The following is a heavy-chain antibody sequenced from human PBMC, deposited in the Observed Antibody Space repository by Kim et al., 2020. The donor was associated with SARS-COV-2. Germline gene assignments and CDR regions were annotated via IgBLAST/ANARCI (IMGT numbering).Heavy chain of an antibody. CDR3: ARDYRRGVITNWFEP. D-gene: IGHD3-10*01. J-gene: IGHJ5*02. V-gene: IGHV3-33*01. CDR2: IWYDGSNK. Sequence: GGSLRLSCAASGFTFSSYCMHWVRQAPGKGLEWVAVIWYDGSNKYYADSVKGRFTISRDNSKNTLYLQMNSLRAEDTAVYYCARDYRRGVITNWFEPWGQGTLVTVSS. CDR1: GFTFSSYC.